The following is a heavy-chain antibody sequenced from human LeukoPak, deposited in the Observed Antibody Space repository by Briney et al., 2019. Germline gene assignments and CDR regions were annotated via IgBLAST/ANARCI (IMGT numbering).Heavy chain of an antibody. CDR1: GFTFSSYG. J-gene: IGHJ4*02. V-gene: IGHV3-30*18. Sequence: PGGSLRLSCAASGFTFSSYGMHWVRQAPGKGLEWVAVISYDGSNKYYADSVKGRFTISRDNSKNTLYLQMNSLRAEDTAVYYCAKADPEDEGFFDYWGQGTLVTVSS. CDR2: ISYDGSNK. CDR3: AKADPEDEGFFDY.